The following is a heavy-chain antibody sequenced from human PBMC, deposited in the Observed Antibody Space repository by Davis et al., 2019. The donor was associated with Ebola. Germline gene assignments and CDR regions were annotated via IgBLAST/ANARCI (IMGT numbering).Heavy chain of an antibody. D-gene: IGHD6-13*01. Sequence: MPSETLSLTCAVYGGSFSGYYWSWIRQPPGKGLEWIGEINHSGSTNYNPSLKSRVTISVDTSKNQFSLKLRSVTAADTAVYYCARGGIRSNSWFASLGDYYYGMDVWGQGTTVTVSS. CDR1: GGSFSGYY. V-gene: IGHV4-34*01. J-gene: IGHJ6*02. CDR2: INHSGST. CDR3: ARGGIRSNSWFASLGDYYYGMDV.